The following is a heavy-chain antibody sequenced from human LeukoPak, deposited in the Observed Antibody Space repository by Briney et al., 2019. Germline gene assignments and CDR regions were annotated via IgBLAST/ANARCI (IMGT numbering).Heavy chain of an antibody. Sequence: GGSLRLSCAASGFTFSEYYMGWIRQAPGQGLEWISYISSNGLSAWYSDSVKGRFIISRDNARSSLYLYLNNLRAEDTAVYYYVTSLNTVIVSPYYFDSWGQGTLVTVSS. CDR1: GFTFSEYY. D-gene: IGHD2/OR15-2a*01. V-gene: IGHV3-11*04. CDR3: VTSLNTVIVSPYYFDS. CDR2: ISSNGLSA. J-gene: IGHJ4*02.